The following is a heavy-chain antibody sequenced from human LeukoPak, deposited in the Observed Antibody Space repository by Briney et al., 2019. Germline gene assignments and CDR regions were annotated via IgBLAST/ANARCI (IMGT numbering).Heavy chain of an antibody. CDR2: MNPNSGNT. V-gene: IGHV1-8*01. J-gene: IGHJ4*02. Sequence: VASVKVSCKASVYTFTSYVINWVRQATGQGLEWMGWMNPNSGNTGYAQKFQRRDNMTRNTSISTAYMELSSLRSEDTAVYYCARVGNLRGDYWGQGTLVTVS. CDR3: ARVGNLRGDY. CDR1: VYTFTSYV. D-gene: IGHD7-27*01.